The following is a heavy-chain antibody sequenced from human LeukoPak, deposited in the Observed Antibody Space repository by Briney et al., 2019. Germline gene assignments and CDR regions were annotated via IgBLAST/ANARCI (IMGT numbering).Heavy chain of an antibody. Sequence: GGSLRLSCAASGFTFSSYDMNWIRQAPGRGLEWVSYISISSSTIYYADSVKGRFTISRDNAKNSLYLQMNSLRAEDTAIYYCARGPPLFDPWGQGTLVTVSS. J-gene: IGHJ5*02. CDR3: ARGPPLFDP. V-gene: IGHV3-48*01. CDR1: GFTFSSYD. CDR2: ISISSSTI.